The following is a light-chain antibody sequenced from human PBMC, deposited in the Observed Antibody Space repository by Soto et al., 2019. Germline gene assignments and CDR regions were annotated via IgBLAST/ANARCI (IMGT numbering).Light chain of an antibody. J-gene: IGKJ2*01. CDR1: QSVLYSSNNKNY. CDR3: QQYYSTPYT. V-gene: IGKV4-1*01. Sequence: DIVMTQSPDSLAVSLGERATINCKSSQSVLYSSNNKNYLAWYQQKPGQPPKLLIYWASTRESGVPDRLSGSGSGTDFTLTISSLRAEDVAVYYCQQYYSTPYTFGQGTKLEIK. CDR2: WAS.